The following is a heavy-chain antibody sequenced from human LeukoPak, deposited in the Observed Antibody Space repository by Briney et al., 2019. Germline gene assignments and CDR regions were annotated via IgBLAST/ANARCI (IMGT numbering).Heavy chain of an antibody. D-gene: IGHD3-3*01. Sequence: PSETLSLTCTVSGGSISSGGYYWSWIRQHPGKGLEWIGYIYYSGSTYYNPSLKSRVTISVDTSKNQFSLKLSSVTAADTAVYYCARDRRITGPFGVVRYFDYWGQGTLVTVSS. CDR3: ARDRRITGPFGVVRYFDY. CDR1: GGSISSGGYY. V-gene: IGHV4-31*03. CDR2: IYYSGST. J-gene: IGHJ4*02.